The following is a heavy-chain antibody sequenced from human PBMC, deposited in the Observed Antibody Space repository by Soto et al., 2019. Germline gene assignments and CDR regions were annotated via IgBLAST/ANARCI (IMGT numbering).Heavy chain of an antibody. CDR2: IIPIFGTA. J-gene: IGHJ6*02. CDR3: ARAHYDGYGMDV. V-gene: IGHV1-69*13. Sequence: ASVKVSCKASGGTFSSYAISWVRQAPGQGLEWMGGIIPIFGTANYAQKFQGRVTITADESTSTAYMELSSLRSEDTAVYYCARAHYDGYGMDVWGQGTTVTVSS. CDR1: GGTFSSYA. D-gene: IGHD3-3*01.